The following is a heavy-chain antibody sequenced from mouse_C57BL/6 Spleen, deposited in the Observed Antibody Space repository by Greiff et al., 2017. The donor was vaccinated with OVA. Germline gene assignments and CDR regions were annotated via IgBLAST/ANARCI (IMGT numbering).Heavy chain of an antibody. CDR1: GYTFTEYT. D-gene: IGHD1-1*01. J-gene: IGHJ4*01. CDR2: FYPGSGSI. CDR3: ARHAPYGSSYYYAMDY. Sequence: QVHVKQSGAELVKPGASVKLSCKASGYTFTEYTIHWVKQRSGQGLEWIGWFYPGSGSIKYNEKFKDKATLTADKSSSTVYMELSRLTSEDSAVYFCARHAPYGSSYYYAMDYWGQGTSVTVSS. V-gene: IGHV1-62-2*01.